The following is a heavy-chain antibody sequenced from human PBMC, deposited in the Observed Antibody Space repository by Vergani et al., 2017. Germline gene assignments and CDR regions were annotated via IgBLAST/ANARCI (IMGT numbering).Heavy chain of an antibody. CDR3: AYSGSYSYYYMDV. V-gene: IGHV4-34*01. CDR2: INHSGST. Sequence: QVQLQQWGAGLLKPSETLSLTCAVYGGSFSGYYWSWIRQPPGKGLEWIGEINHSGSTNCNPSLKSRVTISVDTSKNQFSLKLSSVTAADTAVYYCAYSGSYSYYYMDVWGKGTTVTVSS. J-gene: IGHJ6*03. D-gene: IGHD3-10*01. CDR1: GGSFSGYY.